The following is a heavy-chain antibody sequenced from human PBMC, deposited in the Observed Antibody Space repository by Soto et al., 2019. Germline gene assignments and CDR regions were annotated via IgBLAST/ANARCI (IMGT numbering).Heavy chain of an antibody. CDR3: ARDQWAYGGNSSPFDY. Sequence: VQLVESGGGLVKPGGSLRLSCAASGFTFSSYAMHWVRQAPGKGLEWVAVISYDGSNKYYADSVKGRFTISRDNSKNTLYLQMNSLRAEDTAVYYCARDQWAYGGNSSPFDYWGQGTLVTVSS. CDR1: GFTFSSYA. V-gene: IGHV3-30-3*01. D-gene: IGHD4-17*01. J-gene: IGHJ4*02. CDR2: ISYDGSNK.